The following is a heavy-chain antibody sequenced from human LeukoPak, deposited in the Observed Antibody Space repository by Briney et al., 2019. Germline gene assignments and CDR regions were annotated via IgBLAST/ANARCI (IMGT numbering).Heavy chain of an antibody. CDR3: ARQNSVAGTLDY. D-gene: IGHD6-19*01. J-gene: IGHJ4*02. Sequence: SETLSLTCTVSGGSISNFYWSWIRQPPGKGLEWIGYIYYSGSTNYNPSLKSRVTISVDTSKNQFSLKLNSVTAADTAVYYCARQNSVAGTLDYWGQGTLVTVSS. CDR1: GGSISNFY. CDR2: IYYSGST. V-gene: IGHV4-59*08.